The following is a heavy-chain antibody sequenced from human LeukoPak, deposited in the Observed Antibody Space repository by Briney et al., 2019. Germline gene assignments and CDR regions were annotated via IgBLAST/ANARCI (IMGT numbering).Heavy chain of an antibody. CDR1: GFTFSSYS. D-gene: IGHD1-26*01. Sequence: NPGGSLRLSCAASGFTFSSYSMNWVRQAPGKGLEWVSSISSSSSYIYYADSVKGRFTISRDNAKNSLYLQMNSLRAEDTAVYYCARAVGATRNWFDPWGQGTLVTVSS. CDR3: ARAVGATRNWFDP. J-gene: IGHJ5*02. CDR2: ISSSSSYI. V-gene: IGHV3-21*01.